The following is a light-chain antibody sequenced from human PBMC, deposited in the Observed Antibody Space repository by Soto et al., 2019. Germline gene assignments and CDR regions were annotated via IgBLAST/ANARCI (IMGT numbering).Light chain of an antibody. CDR1: QDISSS. CDR3: QQSYSRT. J-gene: IGKJ3*01. CDR2: ETS. Sequence: DIQMTQSPSSLSASIGDRVTISCRASQDISSSLNWYQHKSGKAPKLLIYETSILHSGVPSRFSGSGSGTDFTLTISSLQPEDFATYYCQQSYSRTFGPGTKVDIK. V-gene: IGKV1-39*01.